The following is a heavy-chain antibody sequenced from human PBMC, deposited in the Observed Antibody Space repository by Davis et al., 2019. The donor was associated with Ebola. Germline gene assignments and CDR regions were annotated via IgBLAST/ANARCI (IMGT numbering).Heavy chain of an antibody. CDR1: GFTFTNYA. Sequence: PGGSLRLSCAVSGFTFTNYAMSWVRQAPGKGLEWVAGIGNLGGDTHYGDPAKGRFTISRDNSEHTLFLQMNSLRTEDTAVYYCARPSQTVSQTRSFDYWGQGTLVTVSS. CDR2: IGNLGGDT. J-gene: IGHJ4*02. CDR3: ARPSQTVSQTRSFDY. V-gene: IGHV3-23*01. D-gene: IGHD5/OR15-5a*01.